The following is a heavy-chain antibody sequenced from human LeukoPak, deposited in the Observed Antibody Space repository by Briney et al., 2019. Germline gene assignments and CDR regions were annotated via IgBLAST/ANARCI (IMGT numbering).Heavy chain of an antibody. Sequence: TGGSLRLSCAASGFTFSTYWMHWVRQAPGKGLVWVSRIKSDGSTNYADSVKGRFTISRDNAKNTVSLQMNSLRPEDTGVYYCASLLGSATRWNYWGQGILVTVSS. J-gene: IGHJ4*02. CDR2: IKSDGST. D-gene: IGHD3-10*01. CDR3: ASLLGSATRWNY. CDR1: GFTFSTYW. V-gene: IGHV3-74*01.